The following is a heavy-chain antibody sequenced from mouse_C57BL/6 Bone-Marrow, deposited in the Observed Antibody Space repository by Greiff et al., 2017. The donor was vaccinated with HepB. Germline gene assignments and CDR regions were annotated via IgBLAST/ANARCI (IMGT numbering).Heavy chain of an antibody. CDR2: INPYNGGT. J-gene: IGHJ2*01. CDR3: ARKGEGFDY. CDR1: GYTFTDYY. V-gene: IGHV1-19*01. Sequence: EVKLVESGPVLVKPGASVKMSCKASGYTFTDYYMNWVKQSHGKSLEWIGVINPYNGGTSYNQKFKGKATLTVDKSSSTAYMELNSLTSEDSAVYYCARKGEGFDYWGQGTTLTVSS.